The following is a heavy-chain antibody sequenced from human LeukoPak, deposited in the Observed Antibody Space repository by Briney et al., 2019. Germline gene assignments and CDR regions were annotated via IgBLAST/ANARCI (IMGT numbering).Heavy chain of an antibody. V-gene: IGHV3-53*04. J-gene: IGHJ3*02. CDR1: GFTLSSNY. Sequence: GGSLRLSCTASGFTLSSNYMTWVRQAPGKGLEWVSLIYSGGSTYYADSVKGRFTISRHSSENTLYLQMDSLRPEDTAVYFCARGGVGAFDIWGQGTMVTVSS. D-gene: IGHD3-16*01. CDR3: ARGGVGAFDI. CDR2: IYSGGST.